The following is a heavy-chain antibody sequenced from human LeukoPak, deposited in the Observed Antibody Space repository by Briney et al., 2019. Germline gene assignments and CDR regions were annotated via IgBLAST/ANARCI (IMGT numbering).Heavy chain of an antibody. CDR3: ARRSYGGLYYFDY. J-gene: IGHJ4*02. CDR1: GGSISSSNW. D-gene: IGHD4-23*01. CDR2: IYHSGST. Sequence: SETLSLTCAVSGGSISSSNWWSWVRQPPGKGLEWIGEIYHSGSTNYNPSLKSRVTISVDKSKNQFSLKLSSVTAADTAVYYCARRSYGGLYYFDYWGRGTLVTVSS. V-gene: IGHV4-4*02.